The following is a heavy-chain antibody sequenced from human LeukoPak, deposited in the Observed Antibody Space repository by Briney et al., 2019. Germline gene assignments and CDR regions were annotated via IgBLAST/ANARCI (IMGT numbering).Heavy chain of an antibody. D-gene: IGHD3-22*01. V-gene: IGHV4-59*12. CDR1: GGSISSYY. Sequence: SETLSLTCTVSGGSISSYYWNWIRQPPGKGLEWIGYIYYSGSTNYIPSLKSRVTISVDTSKNQFSLKLSSVTAADTAVYYCARDGYYYDSSGQLIYWGQGTLVTVSS. CDR3: ARDGYYYDSSGQLIY. J-gene: IGHJ4*02. CDR2: IYYSGST.